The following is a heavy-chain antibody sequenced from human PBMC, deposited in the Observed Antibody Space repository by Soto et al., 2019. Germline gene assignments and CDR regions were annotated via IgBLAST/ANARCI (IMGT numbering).Heavy chain of an antibody. Sequence: TLSLTYAVYGGSFIGYYWSWIRPHPGKGLEWIGYIYYSGSTYYNPSLKSRVTISVDTSKNQFSLKLSSVTAADTAVYYCARDPTMIVVVPGAHYGMDVWGQGTTVTVSS. CDR2: IYYSGST. V-gene: IGHV4-31*11. D-gene: IGHD3-22*01. CDR1: GGSFIGYY. J-gene: IGHJ6*02. CDR3: ARDPTMIVVVPGAHYGMDV.